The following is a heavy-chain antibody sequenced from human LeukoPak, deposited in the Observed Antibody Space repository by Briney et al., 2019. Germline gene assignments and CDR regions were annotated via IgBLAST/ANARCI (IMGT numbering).Heavy chain of an antibody. J-gene: IGHJ4*02. D-gene: IGHD6-6*01. Sequence: KPSETLSLTCTVSGGSISSSYWSWIRQPPGKGLEWIGYIYYSGSTNYNPSLKSRVTISVDTSKNQFSLKLSSVTAADTAVYYCARTLSEYSSSSLGYWGQGTLVTVSS. CDR3: ARTLSEYSSSSLGY. V-gene: IGHV4-59*01. CDR1: GGSISSSY. CDR2: IYYSGST.